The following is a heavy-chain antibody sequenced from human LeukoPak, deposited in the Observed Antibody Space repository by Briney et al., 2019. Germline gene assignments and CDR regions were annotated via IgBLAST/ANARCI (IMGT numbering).Heavy chain of an antibody. J-gene: IGHJ6*03. CDR2: IYYSGST. V-gene: IGHV4-59*12. D-gene: IGHD3-10*01. Sequence: PSETLSLTCTVSGGSISSYYWSWIRQPPGKGLEWIGYIYYSGSTNYNPSLKSRVTISVDTSKNQFSLKLSSVTAADTAVYYCAREKETLLSITMVRGLIRRHYYMDVWGKGTTVTISS. CDR1: GGSISSYY. CDR3: AREKETLLSITMVRGLIRRHYYMDV.